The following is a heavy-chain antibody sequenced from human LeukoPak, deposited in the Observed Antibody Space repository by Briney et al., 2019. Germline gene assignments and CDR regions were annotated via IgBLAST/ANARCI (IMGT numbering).Heavy chain of an antibody. D-gene: IGHD1-26*01. Sequence: TGGSLRLSCAASGFTFSSYAMSWVRQAPGKGLEWVSVIYSGGSTYYADSVKGRFTISRDNSKNTLYLQMNSLRAEDTAVYYCARNFASGSYFWGQGTLVTVSS. CDR3: ARNFASGSYF. CDR1: GFTFSSYA. J-gene: IGHJ4*02. V-gene: IGHV3-53*01. CDR2: IYSGGST.